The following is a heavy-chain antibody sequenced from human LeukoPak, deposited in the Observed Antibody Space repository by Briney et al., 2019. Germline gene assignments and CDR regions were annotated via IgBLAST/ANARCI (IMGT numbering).Heavy chain of an antibody. J-gene: IGHJ4*02. V-gene: IGHV3-74*01. CDR3: SRGTFPYSSDN. D-gene: IGHD2/OR15-2a*01. CDR2: IKSDGSST. CDR1: GFTFSSYW. Sequence: GGSLRHSCVASGFTFSSYWMYWVSHAPGKGLVWVSRIKSDGSSTSYADSVKGRFTISRDNAKNILHLQMNSLSSEDTAVYYCSRGTFPYSSDNWGQGALVTVSS.